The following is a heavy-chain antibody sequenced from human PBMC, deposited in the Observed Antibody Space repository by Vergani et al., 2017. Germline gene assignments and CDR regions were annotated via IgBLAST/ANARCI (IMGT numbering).Heavy chain of an antibody. CDR2: INHSGST. D-gene: IGHD6-13*01. CDR1: GGSFSGYY. Sequence: QVQLQQWGAGLLKPSETLSLTCAVYGGSFSGYYWSWIRQPPGKGLEWIGEINHSGSTNYNPSLKSRVTISVDTSKNPFSLKLSSVTAADTAVYYWARVYSSSWYAFDYWGQGTLVTVSS. CDR3: ARVYSSSWYAFDY. V-gene: IGHV4-34*01. J-gene: IGHJ4*02.